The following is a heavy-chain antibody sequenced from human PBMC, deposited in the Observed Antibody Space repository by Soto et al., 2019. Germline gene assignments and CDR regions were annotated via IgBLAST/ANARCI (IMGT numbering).Heavy chain of an antibody. CDR3: ASNTRYDPPDY. CDR2: ISVSGGST. D-gene: IGHD3-16*01. V-gene: IGHV3-23*01. J-gene: IGHJ4*02. CDR1: GFTFSSYA. Sequence: PGGSLSLSCAASGFTFSSYAMSWVRQAPGKGLAWVSGISVSGGSTYYADSVKGRFTISRDNSKNTLYLQMNSLRAEDTAVYYCASNTRYDPPDYWGQGTLVTVSS.